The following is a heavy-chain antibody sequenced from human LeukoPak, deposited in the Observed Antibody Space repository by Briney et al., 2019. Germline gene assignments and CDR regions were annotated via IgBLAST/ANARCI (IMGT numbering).Heavy chain of an antibody. J-gene: IGHJ2*01. Sequence: PSETLSLTCTVSSGSISSYYWSWIRQPAGKGLEWVGRIYTSGSTNYNPSLKSRVTMSIDTSKKQFSLKLNSVTAADTAVYYCARVYGGNPNWYFDLWGRGTLVTVSS. D-gene: IGHD4/OR15-4a*01. V-gene: IGHV4-4*07. CDR2: IYTSGST. CDR1: SGSISSYY. CDR3: ARVYGGNPNWYFDL.